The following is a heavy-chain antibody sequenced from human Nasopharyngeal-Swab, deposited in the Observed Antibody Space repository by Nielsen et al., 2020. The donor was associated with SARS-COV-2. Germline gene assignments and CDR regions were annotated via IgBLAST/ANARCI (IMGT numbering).Heavy chain of an antibody. CDR1: GFTFDDYA. V-gene: IGHV3-9*01. CDR3: AKDAVRHSTASSSWYNWFDP. CDR2: ISWNSGSI. D-gene: IGHD6-13*01. Sequence: GGSLRLSCAASGFTFDDYAMHWVRQAPGKGLGWVSGISWNSGSIGYADSVKGRFTISRDNAKNSLYLQMNSLRAEDTALYYCAKDAVRHSTASSSWYNWFDPWGQGTLVTVSS. J-gene: IGHJ5*02.